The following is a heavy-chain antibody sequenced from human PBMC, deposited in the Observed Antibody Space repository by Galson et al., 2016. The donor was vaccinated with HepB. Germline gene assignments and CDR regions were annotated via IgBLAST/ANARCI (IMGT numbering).Heavy chain of an antibody. CDR3: ARDRFCSNTRCYGWLDP. CDR1: GFTVSSNY. Sequence: SLRLSCAASGFTVSSNYMSWVRQAPGKGLEWVSVIYSGGSTYYADSVKGRFTTSRDNSKNTLYLQMNSLTVEDTAVYYCARDRFCSNTRCYGWLDPWGQGTLVTVSS. D-gene: IGHD2-2*01. V-gene: IGHV3-66*01. J-gene: IGHJ5*02. CDR2: IYSGGST.